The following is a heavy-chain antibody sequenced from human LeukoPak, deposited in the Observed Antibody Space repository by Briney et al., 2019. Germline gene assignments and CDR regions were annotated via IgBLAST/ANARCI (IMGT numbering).Heavy chain of an antibody. D-gene: IGHD6-6*01. J-gene: IGHJ4*02. CDR1: GYSISSGYY. CDR3: ARETPGSSSSSFDY. Sequence: SETLSLTCTVSGYSISSGYYWGWIRQPPGKGLEWIGSIYHSGSTYYNPSLKSRVTISVDTSKNQFSLKLSSVTAADTAVYYCARETPGSSSSSFDYWGQGTLVTVSS. CDR2: IYHSGST. V-gene: IGHV4-38-2*02.